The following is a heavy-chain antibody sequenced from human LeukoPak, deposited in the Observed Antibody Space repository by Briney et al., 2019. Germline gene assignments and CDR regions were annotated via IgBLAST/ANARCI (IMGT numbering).Heavy chain of an antibody. CDR3: ANSGYSSSWYFAH. CDR1: GFTFSSYS. V-gene: IGHV3-21*01. CDR2: ISSSTSYI. D-gene: IGHD6-13*01. Sequence: GGSLRLSCAASGFTFSSYSMNWIRQAPGKGLEWVSSISSSTSYIYYADSVKGRFTISRDNAKNSLYLQMSSLRAEDTAVYYCANSGYSSSWYFAHWGQGTLVTVSS. J-gene: IGHJ4*02.